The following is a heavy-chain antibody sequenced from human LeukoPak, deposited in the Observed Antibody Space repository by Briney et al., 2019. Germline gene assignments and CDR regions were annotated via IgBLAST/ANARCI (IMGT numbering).Heavy chain of an antibody. D-gene: IGHD3-3*01. J-gene: IGHJ4*02. CDR2: ISSSSSYI. V-gene: IGHV3-21*01. CDR3: ARDMYDFWSGYSPGYY. Sequence: GGSLRLSCAASGFTFSSYSMNWVRQAPGKGLEWVSSISSSSSYIYYADSVKGRFTISRDNAKNSLYLQMDSLRAEDTAVYYCARDMYDFWSGYSPGYYWGQGTLVTVSS. CDR1: GFTFSSYS.